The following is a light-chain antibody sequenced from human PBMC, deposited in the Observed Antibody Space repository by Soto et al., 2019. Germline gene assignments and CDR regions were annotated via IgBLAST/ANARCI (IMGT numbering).Light chain of an antibody. CDR2: DAS. Sequence: DMQMTQSPSTLSASVGDIVTITCRASQSISSWLAWYQQKPGKAPKLLIYDASSLESGVPSRFSGSGAGTAFTLTISSLQPDDFATYYCQQYNSYWTFGQGTKVEIK. CDR3: QQYNSYWT. V-gene: IGKV1-5*01. CDR1: QSISSW. J-gene: IGKJ1*01.